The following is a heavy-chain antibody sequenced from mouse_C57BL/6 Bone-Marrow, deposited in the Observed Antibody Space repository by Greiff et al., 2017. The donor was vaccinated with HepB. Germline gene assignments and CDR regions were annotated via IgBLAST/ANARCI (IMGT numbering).Heavy chain of an antibody. CDR3: AVLWLRRRAQGYDFDY. J-gene: IGHJ2*01. CDR2: IYPGDGDT. CDR1: GYAFSSSW. Sequence: VQLQQSGPELVKPGASVKISCKASGYAFSSSWMNWVKQRPGKGLEWIGRIYPGDGDTNYNGKFKGKATLTADTSSSTAYMQLSSLTSEDSAVYFCAVLWLRRRAQGYDFDYWGQGTTLTVSS. D-gene: IGHD2-2*01. V-gene: IGHV1-82*01.